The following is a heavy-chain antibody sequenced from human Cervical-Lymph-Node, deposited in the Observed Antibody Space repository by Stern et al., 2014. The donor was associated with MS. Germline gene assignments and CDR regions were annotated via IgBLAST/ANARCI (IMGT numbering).Heavy chain of an antibody. D-gene: IGHD3-16*01. J-gene: IGHJ6*02. V-gene: IGHV1-2*06. CDR2: INAQSGGT. Sequence: QVQLVQSGAEVKKPGASVKVSCKAFGDTYTGNYIHWVRQAPGQGLEWMGRINAQSGGTDYPQRFQGRVTMTRETSTSTDYMEVNSLRSDDTAVYYCARDKGVGSPSWGLYDYYYAMDVWGQGTTVTVSS. CDR1: GDTYTGNY. CDR3: ARDKGVGSPSWGLYDYYYAMDV.